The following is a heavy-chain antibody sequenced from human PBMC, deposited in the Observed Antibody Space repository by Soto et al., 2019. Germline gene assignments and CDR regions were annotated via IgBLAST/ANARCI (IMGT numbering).Heavy chain of an antibody. J-gene: IGHJ4*02. CDR2: GSYSGTT. CDR3: ARGATVTQFDY. CDR1: GVSVSSGSFY. V-gene: IGHV4-61*01. Sequence: PSETLSLTCTVSGVSVSSGSFYWAWIRQPPGEGLEWIGFGSYSGTTNYKPSLKSRVTISVDTSRSQISLKVSSLTAADTAVYYCARGATVTQFDYWGRGTLVTVSS. D-gene: IGHD4-17*01.